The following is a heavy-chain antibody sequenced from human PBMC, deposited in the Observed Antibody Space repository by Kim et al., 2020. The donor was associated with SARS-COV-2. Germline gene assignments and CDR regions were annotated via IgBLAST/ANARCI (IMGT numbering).Heavy chain of an antibody. D-gene: IGHD5-12*01. Sequence: KYYADSVKGRFTISRDNSKNTLYLQMNSLRAEDTAVYYCARGYEGWYFDYWGQGTLVTVSS. V-gene: IGHV3-30*01. CDR2: K. CDR3: ARGYEGWYFDY. J-gene: IGHJ4*02.